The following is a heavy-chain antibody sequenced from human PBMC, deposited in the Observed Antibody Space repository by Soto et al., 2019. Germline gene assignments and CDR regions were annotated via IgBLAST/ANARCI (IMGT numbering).Heavy chain of an antibody. CDR3: AAPKTSTYYPPRY. J-gene: IGHJ4*02. CDR1: GGSMRSSSYF. D-gene: IGHD3-10*01. CDR2: IYNGGST. Sequence: SETLSLTCTVSGGSMRSSSYFWAWIRQPPGKGLEWIGSIYNGGSTYYNPSLKSRVTISVDTSKNQLSLKLSSVTAADTGVFYCAAPKTSTYYPPRYWGQGTLVTVSS. V-gene: IGHV4-39*01.